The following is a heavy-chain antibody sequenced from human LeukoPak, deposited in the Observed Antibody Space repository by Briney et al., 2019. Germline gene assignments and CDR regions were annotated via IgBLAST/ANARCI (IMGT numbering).Heavy chain of an antibody. CDR1: GGSISSYY. D-gene: IGHD5-12*01. CDR2: IYYSGST. V-gene: IGHV4-59*08. CDR3: ARYRGYSGYDVRYYFDY. Sequence: PSETLSLTCTVSGGSISSYYWNWIRQPPGKGLEWIGYIYYSGSTNYNPSLKSRVTISVDTSKNQFSLKLSSVTAADTAVYYCARYRGYSGYDVRYYFDYWGQGTLVTVSS. J-gene: IGHJ4*02.